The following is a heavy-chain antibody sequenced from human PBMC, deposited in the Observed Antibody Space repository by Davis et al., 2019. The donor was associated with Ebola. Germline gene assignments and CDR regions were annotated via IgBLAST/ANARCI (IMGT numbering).Heavy chain of an antibody. CDR1: GYSITSGYY. CDR2: IYHSGIT. J-gene: IGHJ4*02. D-gene: IGHD3-3*01. Sequence: PSETLSLTCTVSGYSITSGYYWGWIRQPPGKGLEWIGSIYHSGITYYNPSLKSRVTMSVDSSKNQFSLILRSVIAADTAVYYCARTSIYGVVWTLNYFDSWGQGTLVTVSS. CDR3: ARTSIYGVVWTLNYFDS. V-gene: IGHV4-38-2*02.